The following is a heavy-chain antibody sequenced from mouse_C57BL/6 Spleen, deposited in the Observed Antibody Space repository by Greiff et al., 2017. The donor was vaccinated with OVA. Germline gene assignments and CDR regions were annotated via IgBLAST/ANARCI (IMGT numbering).Heavy chain of an antibody. V-gene: IGHV1-50*01. J-gene: IGHJ3*01. Sequence: QVQLQQPGAELVKPGASVKLSCKASGYTFTSYWMQWVKQRPGQGLEWIGNIDPSDSYTNYNQKFKGKATLTVDTSSSTAYMQLSSLTSEDSAVYYCASSYDGYYPFAYWGKGTLVTAAA. CDR1: GYTFTSYW. D-gene: IGHD2-3*01. CDR2: IDPSDSYT. CDR3: ASSYDGYYPFAY.